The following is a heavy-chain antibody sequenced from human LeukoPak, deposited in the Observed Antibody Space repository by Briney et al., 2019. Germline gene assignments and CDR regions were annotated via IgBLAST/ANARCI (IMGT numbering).Heavy chain of an antibody. D-gene: IGHD5-24*01. CDR3: TRGSNWSFDS. CDR1: GFTFRSFW. Sequence: GGSLRLSCAASGFTFRSFWMGWVRQAPGKGLVWVSEINPDGSHTNYADSVKGRFTISRDNAKNTLYLQMNGLRVEDTAVYYCTRGSNWSFDSWGQGTLATVSS. CDR2: INPDGSHT. V-gene: IGHV3-74*01. J-gene: IGHJ4*02.